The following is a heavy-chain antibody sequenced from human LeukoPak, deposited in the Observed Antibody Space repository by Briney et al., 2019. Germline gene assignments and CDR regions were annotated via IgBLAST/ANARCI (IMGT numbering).Heavy chain of an antibody. CDR1: GYTFTSYA. CDR2: INAGNGNT. J-gene: IGHJ4*02. V-gene: IGHV1-3*01. D-gene: IGHD3-22*01. Sequence: GASVKVSCKASGYTFTSYAMHWVRQAPGQRLEWMGWINAGNGNTKYSQKFQGRVTITRDTSASTAYMELSSLRSEDTAVYYCARGAILDYDLYYFDYWGQGTLVTVSS. CDR3: ARGAILDYDLYYFDY.